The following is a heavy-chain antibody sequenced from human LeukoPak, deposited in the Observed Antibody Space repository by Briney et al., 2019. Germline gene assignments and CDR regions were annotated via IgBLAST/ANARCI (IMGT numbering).Heavy chain of an antibody. Sequence: GGSLRLSCAASGFTSSSYGMHWVRQAPGKGLEWVAVIWYDGSNKYYADSVKGRFTISRDNSKNTLYLQMNSLRAEDTAVYYCARVAVAGTSSKYFFDYWGQGTLVTVSS. D-gene: IGHD6-19*01. CDR3: ARVAVAGTSSKYFFDY. CDR1: GFTSSSYG. CDR2: IWYDGSNK. V-gene: IGHV3-33*01. J-gene: IGHJ4*02.